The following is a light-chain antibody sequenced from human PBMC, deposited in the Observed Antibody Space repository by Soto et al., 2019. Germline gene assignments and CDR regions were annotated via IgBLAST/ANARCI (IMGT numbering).Light chain of an antibody. CDR2: DVS. V-gene: IGKV1-5*01. J-gene: IGKJ1*01. CDR3: QQYGSYWT. Sequence: DIQMTQSPSTLSASVGDGVTITCRASQSIGNWLAWYQQKPCKAPKDLIYDVSTLKSGVPSRFSGSASATEFTPIISSLQPDDFATYYCQQYGSYWTFGQGTKVDIK. CDR1: QSIGNW.